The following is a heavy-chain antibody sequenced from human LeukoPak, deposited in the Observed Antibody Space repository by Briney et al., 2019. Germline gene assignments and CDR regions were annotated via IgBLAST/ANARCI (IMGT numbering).Heavy chain of an antibody. CDR2: INAGNGNT. V-gene: IGHV1-3*01. CDR1: GGTFSSNA. J-gene: IGHJ4*02. CDR3: ARGAGGASDY. Sequence: ASVNVSCKASGGTFSSNAMHWVRQAAGQRLEWMGWINAGNGNTKYSQKFQGRVTITRDTSASTAYMELSSLRSEDTAVYYCARGAGGASDYWGQGTLVTVSS. D-gene: IGHD1-26*01.